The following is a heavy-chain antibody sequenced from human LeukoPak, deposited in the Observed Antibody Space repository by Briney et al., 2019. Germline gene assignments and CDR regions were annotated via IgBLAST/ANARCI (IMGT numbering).Heavy chain of an antibody. CDR2: INPNRGGT. Sequence: ASVKVSCKASGYIFTGYYMHWVRQAPGQGLEWMGWINPNRGGTNYAQKFHGRVTMTRDTSISTAYMQLSRLTSDDTAVYYCARLGSSDIWGQGTMVSVSS. CDR1: GYIFTGYY. CDR3: ARLGSSDI. V-gene: IGHV1-2*02. D-gene: IGHD3-16*01. J-gene: IGHJ3*02.